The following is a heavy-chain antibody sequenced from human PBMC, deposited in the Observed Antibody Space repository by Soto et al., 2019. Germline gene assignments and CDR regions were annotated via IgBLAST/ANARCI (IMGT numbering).Heavy chain of an antibody. Sequence: ASVKVSCKASGCTFTSYGISWVRQAPGQGLEWMGWISAYNGNTNYAQKLQGRVTMTTDTSASTAYMELRSLRSDDTAVYYCARDSLSGYSYGYENWFDPWGQGTLVTVSS. CDR2: ISAYNGNT. V-gene: IGHV1-18*01. CDR3: ARDSLSGYSYGYENWFDP. J-gene: IGHJ5*02. D-gene: IGHD5-18*01. CDR1: GCTFTSYG.